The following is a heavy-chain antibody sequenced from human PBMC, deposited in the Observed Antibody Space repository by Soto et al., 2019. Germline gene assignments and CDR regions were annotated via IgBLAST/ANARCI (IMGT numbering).Heavy chain of an antibody. D-gene: IGHD1-1*01. Sequence: GGSLRLSCVGSGFRFSDYPLNWVRQAPGQGLEWVANIKRRGTSTNYVDSVRGRFPTSRDNTRNSFYLNMDSLRVGVTATDYCVRGHPTPGLDIWGRGTTVTVSS. J-gene: IGHJ6*02. CDR2: IKRRGTST. CDR1: GFRFSDYP. V-gene: IGHV3-7*03. CDR3: VRGHPTPGLDI.